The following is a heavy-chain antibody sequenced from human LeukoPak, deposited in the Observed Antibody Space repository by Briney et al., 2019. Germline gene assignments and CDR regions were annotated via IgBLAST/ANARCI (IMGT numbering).Heavy chain of an antibody. D-gene: IGHD3-9*01. CDR3: ARGPNYDILTGFYY. J-gene: IGHJ4*02. Sequence: ASVTVSCKASGYTFTGYYMHWVRQAPGQGLEWMGWINPNSGGTNYAQKFQGRVTMTRDTSISTAYMELSRPRSDDTAVYYCARGPNYDILTGFYYWGQGTLVTVSS. CDR1: GYTFTGYY. V-gene: IGHV1-2*02. CDR2: INPNSGGT.